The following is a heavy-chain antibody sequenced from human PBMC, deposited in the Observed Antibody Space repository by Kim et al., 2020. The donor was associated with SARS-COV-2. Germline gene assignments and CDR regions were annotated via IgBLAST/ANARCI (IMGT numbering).Heavy chain of an antibody. D-gene: IGHD2-2*01. CDR2: IIPILGIA. J-gene: IGHJ6*03. V-gene: IGHV1-69*04. Sequence: SVKVSCKASGGTFSSYAISWVRQAPGQGLEWMGRIIPILGIANYAQKFQGRVTITADKSTSTAYMELSSLRSEDTAVYYCARAPYCSSTSCYDYYYYYMDVWGKGTTVTVSS. CDR3: ARAPYCSSTSCYDYYYYYMDV. CDR1: GGTFSSYA.